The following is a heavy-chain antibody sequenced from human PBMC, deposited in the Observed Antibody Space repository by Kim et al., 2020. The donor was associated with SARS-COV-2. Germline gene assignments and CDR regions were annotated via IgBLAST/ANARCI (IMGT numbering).Heavy chain of an antibody. CDR3: ARDRGKGEYCSSTSCLSEWGGMDV. CDR2: INPNSGGT. V-gene: IGHV1-2*02. Sequence: ASVKVSCKASGYTFTGYYMHWVRQAPGQGLEWMGWINPNSGGTNYAQKFQGRVTMTRDTSISTAYMELSRLRSDDTAVYYCARDRGKGEYCSSTSCLSEWGGMDVWGQGTTVTVSS. CDR1: GYTFTGYY. D-gene: IGHD2-2*01. J-gene: IGHJ6*02.